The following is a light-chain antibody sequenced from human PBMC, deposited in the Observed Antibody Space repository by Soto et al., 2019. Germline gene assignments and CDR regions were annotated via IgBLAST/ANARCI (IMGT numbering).Light chain of an antibody. J-gene: IGKJ2*01. CDR2: DAS. CDR3: HTYNSYSLHT. CDR1: QSVSRR. Sequence: DIQMTQSTSTLSASVGDRITITSRASQSVSRRLDWYQQKQGKATKLLIYDASSLESGVPARFSGRGSGTEFTLTISSLQPDDCATYYCHTYNSYSLHTFGQGTKVDI. V-gene: IGKV1-5*01.